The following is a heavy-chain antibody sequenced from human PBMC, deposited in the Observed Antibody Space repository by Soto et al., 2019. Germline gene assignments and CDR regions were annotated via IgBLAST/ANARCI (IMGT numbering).Heavy chain of an antibody. CDR2: ISAYNGNT. D-gene: IGHD3-3*01. Sequence: ASVKVSCKASGYTFTSYGISWVRQAPGQGLEWMGWISAYNGNTNYAQKLQGRVTMTTDTSTSTAYMELRSLRSDDTAVYYCATTRITIFGQYYFDYWGQGTLVTVSS. V-gene: IGHV1-18*01. CDR3: ATTRITIFGQYYFDY. J-gene: IGHJ4*02. CDR1: GYTFTSYG.